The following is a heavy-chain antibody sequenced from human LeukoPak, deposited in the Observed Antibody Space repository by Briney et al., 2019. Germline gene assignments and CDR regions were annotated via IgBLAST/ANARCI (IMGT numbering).Heavy chain of an antibody. Sequence: QPGRPLRLSCAASGFTFSSYAMHWVRQAPGKGLEWVAVISYDGSNKYYADSVKGRFTISRDNSKNTLFLQMNSLRAEDTAVYYCAKDGGLWVSAHWGDSWGRGTLVTVSS. J-gene: IGHJ4*02. V-gene: IGHV3-30-3*01. CDR3: AKDGGLWVSAHWGDS. CDR2: ISYDGSNK. CDR1: GFTFSSYA. D-gene: IGHD7-27*01.